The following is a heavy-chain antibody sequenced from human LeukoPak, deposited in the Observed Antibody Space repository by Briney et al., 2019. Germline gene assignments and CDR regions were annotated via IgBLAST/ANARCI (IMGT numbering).Heavy chain of an antibody. Sequence: ASVKVSCKASGYTFTTCDINWLRPATGQGLEWMGWMNPNSGNTGYAQSFQGRVIMTRDTSISTAYMELSNLRSEDTAIYYCTRGSSGRRDYWGQGTLVTVSS. V-gene: IGHV1-8*01. CDR3: TRGSSGRRDY. J-gene: IGHJ4*02. CDR1: GYTFTTCD. CDR2: MNPNSGNT. D-gene: IGHD6-19*01.